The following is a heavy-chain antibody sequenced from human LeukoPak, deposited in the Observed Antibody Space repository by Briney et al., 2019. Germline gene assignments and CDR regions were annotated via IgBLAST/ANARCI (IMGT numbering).Heavy chain of an antibody. CDR1: GYTFTGYY. Sequence: ASVKVSCKASGYTFTGYYMHWVRQAPGQGLEWMGWINPNSGGTNYAQKFRGRVTMTRDTSISTAYMELSRLRSDDTAVYYCASSYSSGWFYYFDYWGQGTLVTVSS. V-gene: IGHV1-2*02. CDR2: INPNSGGT. J-gene: IGHJ4*02. D-gene: IGHD6-19*01. CDR3: ASSYSSGWFYYFDY.